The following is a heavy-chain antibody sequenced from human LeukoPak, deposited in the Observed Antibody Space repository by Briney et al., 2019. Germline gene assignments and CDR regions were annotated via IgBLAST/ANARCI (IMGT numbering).Heavy chain of an antibody. CDR2: INPNSGGT. CDR3: ARYSPYSNSDY. J-gene: IGHJ4*02. V-gene: IGHV1-2*02. Sequence: GSVKVSCKASGYTFTSYDINWVRQATGQGLEWMGWINPNSGGTNYAQKFQGRVTMTRDTSISTAYMELSRLRSDDTAVYYCARYSPYSNSDYWGQGTLVTVSS. D-gene: IGHD6-13*01. CDR1: GYTFTSYD.